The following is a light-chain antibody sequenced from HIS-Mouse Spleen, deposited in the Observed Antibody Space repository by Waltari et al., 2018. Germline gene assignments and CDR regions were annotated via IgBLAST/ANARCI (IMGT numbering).Light chain of an antibody. V-gene: IGLV2-14*03. Sequence: QSALTQPASVSGSPGQSITISCTGTSSDVGGYKYVSWYQQHPGKAPTLMIYDVSNRPSGVSNRFSGSKSGNTASLTISGLQAEDEADYYCSSYTSSSTLVFGGGTKLTVL. CDR1: SSDVGGYKY. J-gene: IGLJ2*01. CDR2: DVS. CDR3: SSYTSSSTLV.